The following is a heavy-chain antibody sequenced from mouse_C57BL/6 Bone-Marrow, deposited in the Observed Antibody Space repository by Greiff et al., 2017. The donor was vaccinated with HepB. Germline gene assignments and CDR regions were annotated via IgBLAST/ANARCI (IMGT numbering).Heavy chain of an antibody. D-gene: IGHD2-2*01. Sequence: QVQLQQSGAELVRPGASVTLSCKASGYTFTDYEMHWVKQTPVHGLEWIGAIDPETGGTAYNQKFKGKAILTADKSSSTAYMELRSLTSEDSAVYYCTRMWMGLPRGPWFAYWGQGTLVTVSA. CDR3: TRMWMGLPRGPWFAY. CDR1: GYTFTDYE. CDR2: IDPETGGT. V-gene: IGHV1-15*01. J-gene: IGHJ3*01.